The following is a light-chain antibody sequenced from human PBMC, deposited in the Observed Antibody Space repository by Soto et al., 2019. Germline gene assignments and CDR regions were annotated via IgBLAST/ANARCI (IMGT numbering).Light chain of an antibody. J-gene: IGLJ2*01. CDR2: EVS. CDR3: SSYTTNNAHV. V-gene: IGLV2-14*01. CDR1: SSDVGAYNY. Sequence: QSALTQPASVSGSPGQSITISCTGTSSDVGAYNYVSWHQQHPGKAPKVLIYEVSHRPSGVSNRFSASKSGNTASLTISGLQAEDEADYYCSSYTTNNAHVFGGGTKLTVL.